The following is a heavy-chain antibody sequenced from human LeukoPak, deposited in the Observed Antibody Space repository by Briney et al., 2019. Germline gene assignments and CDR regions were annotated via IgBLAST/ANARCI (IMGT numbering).Heavy chain of an antibody. Sequence: GRSLRLSCAASEFTFSNYALHWVRRAPGKGLQWVAVISYDGNTIHYADSVKGRFIISRDTSKNTLYLQMNSLRAEDTAVYYCARSGGLQKFDYWGQGTLVTVSS. CDR2: ISYDGNTI. D-gene: IGHD4-11*01. CDR3: ARSGGLQKFDY. V-gene: IGHV3-30-3*01. CDR1: EFTFSNYA. J-gene: IGHJ4*02.